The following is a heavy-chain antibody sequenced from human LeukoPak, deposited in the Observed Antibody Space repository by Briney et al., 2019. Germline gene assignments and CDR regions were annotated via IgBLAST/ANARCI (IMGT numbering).Heavy chain of an antibody. CDR2: IGYSGTT. CDR1: GGSISGSSYH. V-gene: IGHV4-39*01. D-gene: IGHD3-10*01. CDR3: ARRPAPHYYGSGSYHDAFDI. Sequence: PSETLSLTCTVSGGSISGSSYHWVWIRQPPGEGLYWIATIGYSGTTYYNPSLKSRVTISVDTSKNQFSLKLSSVTAADTAVYYCARRPAPHYYGSGSYHDAFDIWGQGTMVTVSS. J-gene: IGHJ3*02.